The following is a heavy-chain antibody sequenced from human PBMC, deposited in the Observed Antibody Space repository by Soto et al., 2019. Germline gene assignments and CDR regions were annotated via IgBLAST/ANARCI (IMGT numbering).Heavy chain of an antibody. CDR3: ARETVVAANNFDY. J-gene: IGHJ4*02. V-gene: IGHV1-2*02. CDR1: GYTFTGYY. Sequence: ASVKVSCKASGYTFTGYYMHWLRQAPGQGLEWMGWINPNSGGTNYAQKFQGRVTMTRDTSISTAYMELSRLRSDDTAVYYCARETVVAANNFDYWGQGTLVTVSS. CDR2: INPNSGGT. D-gene: IGHD2-15*01.